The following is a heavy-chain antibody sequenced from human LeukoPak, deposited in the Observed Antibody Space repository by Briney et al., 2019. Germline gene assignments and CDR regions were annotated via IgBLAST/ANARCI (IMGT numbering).Heavy chain of an antibody. J-gene: IGHJ6*03. D-gene: IGHD2-2*01. Sequence: PSETLSLTCTVSGGSISSYYWSWIRQPPRKGLEWIGYIYYSGSTNYNPSLKSRVTISVDTSKNQFSLKLSSVTAADTAVYYCARDWGYCSSTSCYDSNYYYYMDVWGKGTTVTVSS. V-gene: IGHV4-59*01. CDR2: IYYSGST. CDR3: ARDWGYCSSTSCYDSNYYYYMDV. CDR1: GGSISSYY.